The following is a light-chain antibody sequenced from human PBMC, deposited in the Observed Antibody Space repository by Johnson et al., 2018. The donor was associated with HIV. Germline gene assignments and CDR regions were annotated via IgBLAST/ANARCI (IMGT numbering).Light chain of an antibody. CDR2: DNN. Sequence: SVLTQPPSVSAAPGQKVTISCSGSSSNIGNNYVSWYQQLPGTAPKPLIYDNNKRHSGIPDRFSASTSGTSATLGITGIQTGDEDDYYSGTWDSSLIAGCFRTGTKVTVL. CDR3: GTWDSSLIAGC. J-gene: IGLJ1*01. V-gene: IGLV1-51*01. CDR1: SSNIGNNY.